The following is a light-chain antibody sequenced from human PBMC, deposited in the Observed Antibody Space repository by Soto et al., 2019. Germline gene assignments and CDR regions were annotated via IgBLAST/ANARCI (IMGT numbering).Light chain of an antibody. CDR3: NSYTSSSTYV. CDR2: GVS. J-gene: IGLJ1*01. V-gene: IGLV2-14*03. CDR1: SSDVGGYNY. Sequence: QSALTQPASVSGSPGQSITISCIGTSSDVGGYNYVSWYQQHPGKAPKLMIYGVSSRPSGVSNRFSGSKSGNTATLTISGLQPEDEADYYCNSYTSSSTYVFGTGTKVTVL.